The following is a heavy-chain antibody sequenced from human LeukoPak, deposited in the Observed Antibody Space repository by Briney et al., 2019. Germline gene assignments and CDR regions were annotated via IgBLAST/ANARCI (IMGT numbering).Heavy chain of an antibody. V-gene: IGHV3-48*03. CDR2: ISSSGSTI. Sequence: GGSLRLSCAASGFTFNNYAMSWVRQAPGKGLEWVSYISSSGSTIYYADSVKGRFTISRDNAKNSLYLQMNSLRAEDTAVYYCAREYDSSGYYYYYYYYMDVWGKGTTVTISS. J-gene: IGHJ6*03. CDR1: GFTFNNYA. D-gene: IGHD3-22*01. CDR3: AREYDSSGYYYYYYYYMDV.